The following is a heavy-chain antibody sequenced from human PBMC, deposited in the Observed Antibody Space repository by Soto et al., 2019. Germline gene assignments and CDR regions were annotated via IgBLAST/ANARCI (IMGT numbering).Heavy chain of an antibody. V-gene: IGHV4-59*01. D-gene: IGHD6-13*01. CDR3: ARKGAAASYAHYYMDV. CDR2: VYYSGNT. J-gene: IGHJ6*03. CDR1: GGSISPYY. Sequence: SETLSLTCTVSGGSISPYYWSWVRQPPGKGLEWIGYVYYSGNTNYNPSLESRVTISVDTSRNRFSLNLTSATAADTAVYYCARKGAAASYAHYYMDVWGRGTAVTVSS.